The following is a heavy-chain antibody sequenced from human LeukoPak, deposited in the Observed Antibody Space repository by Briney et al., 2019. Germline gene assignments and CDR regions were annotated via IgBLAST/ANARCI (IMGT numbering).Heavy chain of an antibody. CDR3: ARPFPYGDSIDAFDI. Sequence: SETLSLTCTVSGGSISSSSSYLGWIRQPPGKGLEWIVSIYYSGSTYYNPSLKSRVTISVDTSKNQFSLKLSSVTAADTAVYYCARPFPYGDSIDAFDIWGQGTMVTVSS. CDR2: IYYSGST. V-gene: IGHV4-39*01. CDR1: GGSISSSSSY. J-gene: IGHJ3*02. D-gene: IGHD4-17*01.